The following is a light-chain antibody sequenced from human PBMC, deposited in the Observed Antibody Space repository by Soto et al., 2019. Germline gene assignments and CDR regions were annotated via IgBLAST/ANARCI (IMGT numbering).Light chain of an antibody. CDR2: GAS. CDR1: QSVSSS. CDR3: QQYINWPPTFT. Sequence: EIVMTQSPGTLSVSPGERVTLSCRASQSVSSSLAWYQKKPGQAPRLLIFGASTRATGVPPRFSGSGSGTEFTLAISSLQSEDFAVYYCQQYINWPPTFTFGQGTKLEIK. V-gene: IGKV3-15*01. J-gene: IGKJ2*01.